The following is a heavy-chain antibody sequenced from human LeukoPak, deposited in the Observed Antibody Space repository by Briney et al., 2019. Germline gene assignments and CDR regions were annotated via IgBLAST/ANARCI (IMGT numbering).Heavy chain of an antibody. CDR2: IYTSGRT. CDR1: GGSISSGTFY. D-gene: IGHD1-26*01. J-gene: IGHJ4*02. Sequence: SETLSLTCTVSGGSISSGTFYWCWIRQPAGKGLEWIGRIYTSGRTNCNPSLKSRVTISVDTSKNQFSLKLNSVTAADTAVYYCARESLGPPYYFDFWGQGTLVTVSS. V-gene: IGHV4-61*02. CDR3: ARESLGPPYYFDF.